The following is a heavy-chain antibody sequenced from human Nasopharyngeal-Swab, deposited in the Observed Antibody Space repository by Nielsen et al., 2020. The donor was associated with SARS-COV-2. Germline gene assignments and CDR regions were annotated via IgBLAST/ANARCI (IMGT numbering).Heavy chain of an antibody. Sequence: ASVKVSCKVSGYSLSEISIHWVRQASGKGLEWMGGVDPEDDETAFSQKFQGRITMTGDRSIDTAYMELKSLTSEDTAIYFCAISRWLRAFDYWGQGALVTVSS. D-gene: IGHD5-12*01. J-gene: IGHJ4*02. CDR1: GYSLSEIS. V-gene: IGHV1-24*01. CDR2: VDPEDDET. CDR3: AISRWLRAFDY.